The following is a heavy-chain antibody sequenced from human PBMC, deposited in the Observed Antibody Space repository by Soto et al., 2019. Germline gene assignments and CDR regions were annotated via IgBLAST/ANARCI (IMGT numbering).Heavy chain of an antibody. CDR2: INPNSGGT. V-gene: IGHV1-2*04. D-gene: IGHD3-22*01. CDR1: GYTFTGYY. CDR3: ATPQDYDGCLDS. Sequence: GASVKVSCKASGYTFTGYYMHWVRQAPGQGLEWMGWINPNSGGTNYAQKFQGWVTMTRDTSISTAYMELSRLRSEDTAVYYCATPQDYDGCLDSWGQGTLVTVSS. J-gene: IGHJ4*02.